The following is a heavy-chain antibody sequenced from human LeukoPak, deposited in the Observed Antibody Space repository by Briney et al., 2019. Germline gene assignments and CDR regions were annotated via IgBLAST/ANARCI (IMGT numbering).Heavy chain of an antibody. D-gene: IGHD4-17*01. J-gene: IGHJ4*02. CDR2: IHYSGNT. CDR1: GGSISSSNYY. V-gene: IGHV4-39*01. Sequence: SETLSLTCTVSGGSISSSNYYWGWIRQPPGKGLEWIGTIHYSGNTYYNPSLKSRVAISVDTSKNQFSLRLSSVTAADTAVYYCARDFGDYRVDYWGQGSLVTVSS. CDR3: ARDFGDYRVDY.